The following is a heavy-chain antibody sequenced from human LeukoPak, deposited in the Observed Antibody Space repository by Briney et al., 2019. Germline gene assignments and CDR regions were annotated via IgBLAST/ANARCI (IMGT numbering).Heavy chain of an antibody. CDR3: AKREAEESGPIDF. CDR2: ISGRGDFT. V-gene: IGHV3-23*01. J-gene: IGHJ4*02. D-gene: IGHD3-3*01. CDR1: GFTFSKSA. Sequence: GGSLRLSRAGSGFTFSKSAMTWVRQAPGTGLVWVSAISGRGDFTYYADSVKGRFTISRDNSKNVLYLQMSSLRAQDTAVYYCAKREAEESGPIDFWGQGTLVTVSS.